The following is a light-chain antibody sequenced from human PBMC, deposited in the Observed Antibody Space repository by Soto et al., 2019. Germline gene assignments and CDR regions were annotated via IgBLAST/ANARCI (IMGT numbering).Light chain of an antibody. J-gene: IGKJ1*01. CDR2: WAS. CDR3: QQYYSSPWT. V-gene: IGKV4-1*01. CDR1: QSLLYSSNNKNY. Sequence: LVMTQSPDSLTVSLGERATINCKSSQSLLYSSNNKNYLAWYQQKPGQPPKLLIYWASTRESGVPDRFSGSGSGTDFTLTISSLQAEDVAVYYCQQYYSSPWTFGQGTKVDNK.